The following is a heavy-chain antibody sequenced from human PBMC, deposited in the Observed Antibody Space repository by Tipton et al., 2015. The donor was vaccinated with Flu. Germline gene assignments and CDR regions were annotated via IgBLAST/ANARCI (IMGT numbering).Heavy chain of an antibody. Sequence: GSLRLFCAASGFAFSSYAMSWVRQAPGKGLEWVSAICGSGGSPFYADSVKGRFTISRDNSKNTLDLQMNSLRVEDTAVYYCAKYPQSSYGGDSGYFDYWGQGTLVTVSS. D-gene: IGHD2-21*02. J-gene: IGHJ4*02. CDR3: AKYPQSSYGGDSGYFDY. CDR1: GFAFSSYA. V-gene: IGHV3-23*01. CDR2: ICGSGGSP.